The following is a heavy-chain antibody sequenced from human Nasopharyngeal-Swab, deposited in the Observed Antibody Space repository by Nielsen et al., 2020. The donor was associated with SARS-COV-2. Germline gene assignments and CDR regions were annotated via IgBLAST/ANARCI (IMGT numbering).Heavy chain of an antibody. CDR2: VSPDGSHT. V-gene: IGHV3-7*01. CDR3: ARDRSGETGTVGAD. J-gene: IGHJ4*02. Sequence: GESLKISCGASGFTFSNYWMHWARPTPGRGLELVASVSPDGSHTSYVDSVKGRFTISKDNAKNTMYLQMNSLRADDTAMYFCARDRSGETGTVGADWGQGTRVTVSS. D-gene: IGHD1-7*01. CDR1: GFTFSNYW.